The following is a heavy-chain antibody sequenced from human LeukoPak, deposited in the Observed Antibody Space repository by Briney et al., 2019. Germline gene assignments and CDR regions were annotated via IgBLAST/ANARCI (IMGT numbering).Heavy chain of an antibody. J-gene: IGHJ4*02. CDR2: INHSGST. V-gene: IGHV4-34*01. CDR1: GGSFSGYY. D-gene: IGHD4-23*01. Sequence: SETLSLTCAVYGGSFSGYYWSWIRQPPGKGLEWIGEINHSGSTNYNPSLKSRVTISVDTSKNQFSLKLSSVTAADTAVYYCVRGRGFGGNARFDYWGQGTLVTVSS. CDR3: VRGRGFGGNARFDY.